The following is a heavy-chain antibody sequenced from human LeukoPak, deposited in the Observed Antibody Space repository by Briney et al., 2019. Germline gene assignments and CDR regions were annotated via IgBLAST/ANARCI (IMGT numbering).Heavy chain of an antibody. D-gene: IGHD3-22*01. CDR3: ARDYYDSIGYFDY. CDR1: GYTFTGYY. J-gene: IGHJ4*02. Sequence: ASVKVSCKASGYTFTGYYMHWVRQAPGQGLEWMGWINPNSGGTNYAQKLQGRVTMTTDTSTSTAYMELRSLRSDDTAVYYCARDYYDSIGYFDYWGQGTLVTVSS. CDR2: INPNSGGT. V-gene: IGHV1-2*02.